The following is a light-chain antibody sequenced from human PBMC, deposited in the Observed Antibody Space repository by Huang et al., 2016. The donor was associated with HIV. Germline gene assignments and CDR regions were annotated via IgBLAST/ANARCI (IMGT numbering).Light chain of an antibody. CDR1: RSVSTN. Sequence: EIVMTQSPATLSVSPGQRVTLSCRANRSVSTNLAWYQQRHGQAPRLLIYGSSTRDPSIPARFSGNGSGTDFSLTISSLQSEDFALYYCHQYNNWLLSFGGGTRV. V-gene: IGKV3-15*01. J-gene: IGKJ4*01. CDR3: HQYNNWLLS. CDR2: GSS.